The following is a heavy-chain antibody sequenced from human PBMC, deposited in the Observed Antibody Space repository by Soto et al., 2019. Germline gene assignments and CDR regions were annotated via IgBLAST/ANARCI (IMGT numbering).Heavy chain of an antibody. V-gene: IGHV4-4*07. CDR2: IYTSGST. D-gene: IGHD3-10*01. Sequence: SETLSLTCTVSGGSISSYYCSWIRQPAGKGLEWIGRIYTSGSTNYNPSLKSRVTMSVDTSKNQFSLKLSSVTAADPAVYYCAREVVRGVMEAYYYGMDVWGQGTTVT. CDR1: GGSISSYY. CDR3: AREVVRGVMEAYYYGMDV. J-gene: IGHJ6*02.